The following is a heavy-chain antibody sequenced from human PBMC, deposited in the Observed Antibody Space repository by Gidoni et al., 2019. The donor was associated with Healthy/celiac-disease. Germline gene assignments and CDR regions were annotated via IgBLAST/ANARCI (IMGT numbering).Heavy chain of an antibody. CDR3: TTEYCSGGSCYSDAFDI. Sequence: EVQLVESGGGLVKPGGSLRLSWAASGFTFSNAWMSWVRQAPGKGLEWVGRITSKTDGGTTDYAAPVKGRFTISRDDSKNTLYLQMNSLKTEDTAVYYCTTEYCSGGSCYSDAFDIWGQGTMVTVSS. D-gene: IGHD2-15*01. CDR1: GFTFSNAW. CDR2: ITSKTDGGTT. J-gene: IGHJ3*02. V-gene: IGHV3-15*01.